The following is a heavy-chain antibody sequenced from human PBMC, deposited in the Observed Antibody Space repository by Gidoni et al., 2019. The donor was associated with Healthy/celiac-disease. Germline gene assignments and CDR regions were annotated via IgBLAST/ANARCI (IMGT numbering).Heavy chain of an antibody. Sequence: QVQLVESGGGVVQPGRSLRLSCAASGFPFSSYGMHWVRQAPGKGLEWVAVISYDGSNKYYADSVKGRFTISRDNSKNTLYLQMNSLRAEDTAVYYCAKASWDGYNIPLFDYWGQGTLVTVSS. CDR1: GFPFSSYG. V-gene: IGHV3-30*18. CDR2: ISYDGSNK. D-gene: IGHD5-12*01. J-gene: IGHJ4*02. CDR3: AKASWDGYNIPLFDY.